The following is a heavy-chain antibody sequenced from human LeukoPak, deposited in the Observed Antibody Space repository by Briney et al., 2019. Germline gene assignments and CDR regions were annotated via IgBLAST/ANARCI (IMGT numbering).Heavy chain of an antibody. Sequence: GGSLRLSCAVSGFTFSSYSMNWVRQAPGKGLEWVSAISGSGGSTYYADSVKGRFTISRDNSKNTLYLQMNSLRAEDTAVYYCAFDYASGSYLGFDYWGQGTLVTVSS. CDR2: ISGSGGST. D-gene: IGHD3-10*01. CDR3: AFDYASGSYLGFDY. J-gene: IGHJ4*02. CDR1: GFTFSSYS. V-gene: IGHV3-23*01.